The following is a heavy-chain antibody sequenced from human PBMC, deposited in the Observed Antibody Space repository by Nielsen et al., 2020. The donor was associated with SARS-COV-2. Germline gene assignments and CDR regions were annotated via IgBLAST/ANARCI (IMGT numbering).Heavy chain of an antibody. CDR3: ARLVGYYYYMDV. CDR1: GFTFSSYS. D-gene: IGHD6-13*01. CDR2: ISSSSSYI. J-gene: IGHJ6*03. Sequence: GESLKISCAASGFTFSSYSMNWVRQAPGKGLEWVSSISSSSSYIYYADSVKGRFTISRDNAKNSLYLQMNSLRAEDTAVYYCARLVGYYYYMDVWGKGTTVTVSS. V-gene: IGHV3-21*01.